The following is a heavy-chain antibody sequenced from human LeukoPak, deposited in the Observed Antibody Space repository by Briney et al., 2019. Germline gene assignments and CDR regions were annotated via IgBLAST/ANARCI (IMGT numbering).Heavy chain of an antibody. CDR3: ASSIVVVTAPEYFQH. J-gene: IGHJ1*01. D-gene: IGHD2-21*02. Sequence: SETLSLTCAVYGGSFSGYYWSWVRQPPGKGLEWIGEIYHSGSTNYNPSLKSRVTISVDKSKNQFSLKLSSVTAADTAVYYCASSIVVVTAPEYFQHWGQGTLVTVSS. CDR2: IYHSGST. CDR1: GGSFSGYY. V-gene: IGHV4-34*01.